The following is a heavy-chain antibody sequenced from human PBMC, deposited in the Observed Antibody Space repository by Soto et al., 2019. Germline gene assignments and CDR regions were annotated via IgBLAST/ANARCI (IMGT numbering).Heavy chain of an antibody. CDR3: ARLDKFNGGWS. V-gene: IGHV3-30*14. CDR2: VSHDGKSG. J-gene: IGHJ4*02. D-gene: IGHD6-19*01. CDR1: GFTFSSYA. Sequence: QVQLVESGGGVVQPGRSLRLSCAASGFTFSSYAMHWVRRAPGKGLEGVAAVSHDGKSGFYADSVSGRFTVSRDNSNSLVYLQMDRLRHEDTAIFYCARLDKFNGGWSWGQGTAVPVSS.